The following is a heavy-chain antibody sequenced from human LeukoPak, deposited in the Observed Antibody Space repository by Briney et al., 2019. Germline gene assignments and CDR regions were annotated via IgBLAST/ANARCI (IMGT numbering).Heavy chain of an antibody. Sequence: PSQTLSLTXTVSGGSISSGSYYWSWIRQPAGKGLEWIGRIYTSGSTNYNPSLKSRVTISVDTSKNQFSLKLSSVTAADTAVYYCASTRDIVVVVAATEFDYWGQGTLVTVSS. D-gene: IGHD2-15*01. J-gene: IGHJ4*02. CDR1: GGSISSGSYY. V-gene: IGHV4-61*02. CDR2: IYTSGST. CDR3: ASTRDIVVVVAATEFDY.